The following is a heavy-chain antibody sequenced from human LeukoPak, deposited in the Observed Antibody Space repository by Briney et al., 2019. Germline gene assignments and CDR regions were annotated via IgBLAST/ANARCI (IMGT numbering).Heavy chain of an antibody. CDR3: AGSTGYCSGGSCSYAFDI. Sequence: ASVKVSCKASGYTFTGYYMHWVRQAPGQGLEWMGWINPNSGGTNYAQKFQGRVTMTRDTSISTAYMELSRLRSDDTAVYYCAGSTGYCSGGSCSYAFDIWGQGTMVTVSS. CDR2: INPNSGGT. D-gene: IGHD2-15*01. J-gene: IGHJ3*02. CDR1: GYTFTGYY. V-gene: IGHV1-2*02.